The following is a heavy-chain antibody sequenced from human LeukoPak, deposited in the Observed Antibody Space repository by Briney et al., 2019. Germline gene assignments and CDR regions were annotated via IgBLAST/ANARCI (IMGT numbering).Heavy chain of an antibody. CDR2: MHLSGTT. CDR1: GDSINSLDL. D-gene: IGHD3-22*01. V-gene: IGHV4-4*02. J-gene: IGHJ4*02. Sequence: SETLSLTCTVSGDSINSLDLWSWVRQPPGKGLGWIGEMHLSGTTHSNPSVKSRVTISIDKSKNQFFLNLSSVTAADTAVYYCAGLVGRYSSGLYYYYFDYWGQGTLVTVSS. CDR3: AGLVGRYSSGLYYYYFDY.